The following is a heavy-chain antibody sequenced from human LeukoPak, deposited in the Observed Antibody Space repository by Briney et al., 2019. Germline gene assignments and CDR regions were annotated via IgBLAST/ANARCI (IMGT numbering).Heavy chain of an antibody. D-gene: IGHD3-3*01. CDR2: IYYSGST. Sequence: SETLSLTCTVSGGSISSSSYYWGWIRQPPGKGLEWIGSIYYSGSTYYNPSLKSRVTISVDTSKNQFSLKLSSVTAADTAVYYCARGFGVGPYGMDVWGQGTTVTVSS. V-gene: IGHV4-39*01. J-gene: IGHJ6*02. CDR1: GGSISSSSYY. CDR3: ARGFGVGPYGMDV.